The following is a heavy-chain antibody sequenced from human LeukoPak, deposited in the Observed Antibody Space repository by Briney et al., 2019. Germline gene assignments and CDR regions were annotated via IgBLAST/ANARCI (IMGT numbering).Heavy chain of an antibody. V-gene: IGHV4-34*01. D-gene: IGHD6-19*01. CDR3: ASCSSGWYLGYYYYYMDV. J-gene: IGHJ6*03. CDR1: GGSFSGYY. Sequence: SETLSLTCAVYGGSFSGYYWSWIRQPPGKGLEWIGEINHSGSTNYNPSLKGRVTISVDTSKNQFSLKLSSVTAADTAVYYCASCSSGWYLGYYYYYMDVWGKGTTVTVSS. CDR2: INHSGST.